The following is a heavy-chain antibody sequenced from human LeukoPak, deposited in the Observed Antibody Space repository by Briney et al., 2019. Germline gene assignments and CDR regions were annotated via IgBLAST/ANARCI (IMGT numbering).Heavy chain of an antibody. D-gene: IGHD6-19*01. Sequence: PRASVKVSCKASGYTFTGYYMHWVRQAPGQGLEWMGWINPNSGGTNYAQKFQGRVTMTRDTSISTVYMELSSLRSEDTAVYYCARGSSGWYGISDYWGQGTLVTVSS. V-gene: IGHV1-2*02. CDR3: ARGSSGWYGISDY. J-gene: IGHJ4*02. CDR2: INPNSGGT. CDR1: GYTFTGYY.